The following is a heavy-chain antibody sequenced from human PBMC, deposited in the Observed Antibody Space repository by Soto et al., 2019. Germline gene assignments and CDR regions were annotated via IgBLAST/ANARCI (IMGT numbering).Heavy chain of an antibody. CDR2: IDGSGTNT. D-gene: IGHD4-17*01. CDR3: AKKEHGNYPFDY. V-gene: IGHV3-23*01. Sequence: EVQLLESGGGLVEPGGSLRLSCAASGFTVRSYAMNWVRQAPGKGLEWVSAIDGSGTNTHYADSVRGRFTSSRDTSKNTLYLQMNSLRAEDTAVYYCAKKEHGNYPFDYWGQGTLVTVSS. CDR1: GFTVRSYA. J-gene: IGHJ4*02.